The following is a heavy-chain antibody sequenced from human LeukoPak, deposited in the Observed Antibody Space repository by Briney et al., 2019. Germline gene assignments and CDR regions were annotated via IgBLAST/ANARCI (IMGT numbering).Heavy chain of an antibody. Sequence: GGSLRLSCAASGFTFSSYAMRWVRQAPGKGLEWVSGISDSGGSIYYADSVKGRFTISRDNAKNSLYLQMNSLRAEDTAVYYCARSWFGELRSVGDYWGQGTLVTVSS. J-gene: IGHJ4*02. D-gene: IGHD3-10*01. CDR1: GFTFSSYA. CDR3: ARSWFGELRSVGDY. V-gene: IGHV3-23*01. CDR2: ISDSGGSI.